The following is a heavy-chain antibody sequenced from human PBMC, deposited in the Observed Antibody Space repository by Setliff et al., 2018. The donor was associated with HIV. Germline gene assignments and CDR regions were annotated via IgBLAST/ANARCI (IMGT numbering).Heavy chain of an antibody. Sequence: ASVKVSCKASGYSFTNHGISWVRQAPGQGLEWMGWISSYNDNTNYALNLQGRVTMTTDTSTSTAYMELRSLRSDDTAVYYCARDDVGYCSGGSCYHLFDTFDIWGQGTVVTVSS. CDR1: GYSFTNHG. J-gene: IGHJ3*02. CDR2: ISSYNDNT. V-gene: IGHV1-18*01. D-gene: IGHD2-15*01. CDR3: ARDDVGYCSGGSCYHLFDTFDI.